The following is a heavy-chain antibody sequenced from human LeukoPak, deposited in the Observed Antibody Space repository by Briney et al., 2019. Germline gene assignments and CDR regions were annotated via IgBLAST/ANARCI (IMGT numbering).Heavy chain of an antibody. D-gene: IGHD4-17*01. CDR3: ATSDGDYTAGYYYYMGV. J-gene: IGHJ6*03. CDR1: GYTFTGYY. Sequence: ASVKVSCKASGYTFTGYYFHWVRQAPGQGLEWMGWINPNTAGTNYAQKFLGRVTFTWDSSISTAYMELNRLTSDDTAVYYCATSDGDYTAGYYYYMGVWGKGTSVTVSS. CDR2: INPNTAGT. V-gene: IGHV1-2*02.